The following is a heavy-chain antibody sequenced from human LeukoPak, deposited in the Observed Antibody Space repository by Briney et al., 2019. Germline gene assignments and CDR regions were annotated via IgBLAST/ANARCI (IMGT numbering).Heavy chain of an antibody. Sequence: GRSLRLSCAASGFTFSNYGMHWVRQAPGKWLEWAAVISYDGSNKYYADSVKGRFTISRDNSKNTLYVQMNSLRAEDTAVYYCAKDRGSVAVAGLYYFDFWGQGTLVTVPS. CDR1: GFTFSNYG. CDR2: ISYDGSNK. CDR3: AKDRGSVAVAGLYYFDF. V-gene: IGHV3-30*18. D-gene: IGHD6-19*01. J-gene: IGHJ4*02.